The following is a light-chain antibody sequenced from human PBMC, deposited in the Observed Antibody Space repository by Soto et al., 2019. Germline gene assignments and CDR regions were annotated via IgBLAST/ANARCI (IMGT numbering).Light chain of an antibody. J-gene: IGKJ1*01. V-gene: IGKV1-8*01. CDR2: AAS. Sequence: MTQSPSSLSASTGDRVTITCRASQGISSYLAWYQQKPGKAPKLLIYAASTLQSGVPSRFSGSGSGTDFTLTISCLQSEDFATYYCQQYYSYPWTFGQGTKVDIK. CDR3: QQYYSYPWT. CDR1: QGISSY.